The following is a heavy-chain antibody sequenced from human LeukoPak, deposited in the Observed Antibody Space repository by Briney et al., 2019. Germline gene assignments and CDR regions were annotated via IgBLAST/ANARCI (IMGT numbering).Heavy chain of an antibody. J-gene: IGHJ4*02. Sequence: GASVKVSCKASGYAFTTYSMNWVRQAPGQGLEWMGRINTNTGDPMYAQGFIGRLVFSLDTSVSTAYLQISSLKTEDTAVYYCVRPGVGSGYFFPFEYWGQGTQVTVSS. V-gene: IGHV7-4-1*02. CDR1: GYAFTTYS. CDR3: VRPGVGSGYFFPFEY. D-gene: IGHD3-22*01. CDR2: INTNTGDP.